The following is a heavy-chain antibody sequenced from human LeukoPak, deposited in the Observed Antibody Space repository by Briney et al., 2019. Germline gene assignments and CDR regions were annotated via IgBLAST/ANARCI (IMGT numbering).Heavy chain of an antibody. CDR2: IREERGQE. CDR1: GLTVSNHW. D-gene: IGHD5-18*01. J-gene: IGHJ5*02. CDR3: ASLDTAKQPLANH. V-gene: IGHV3-7*03. Sequence: QPGGSLRLSCVASGLTVSNHWMSWVRQAPGKGLEWVVNIREERGQEYYVDSVKGRFTISKNSAKNSLYLQMNTLRVEDTAMYYCASLDTAKQPLANHWGQGTLVTVSS.